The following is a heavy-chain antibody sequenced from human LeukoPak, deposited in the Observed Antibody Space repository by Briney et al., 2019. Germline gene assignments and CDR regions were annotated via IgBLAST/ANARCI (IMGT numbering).Heavy chain of an antibody. V-gene: IGHV3-49*04. CDR1: GFTFRDYA. J-gene: IGHJ3*02. D-gene: IGHD3-22*01. Sequence: GGSLRLSCSGFGFTFRDYAVSWVRQAPGKGLECIGFIRSKVYGGTTEYAASVKGRFTISRDDSKSIAYLQMNSLKTEDTAVYYCTRDPYYFDSSGYYHHAFDIWGQGTMVAVSS. CDR3: TRDPYYFDSSGYYHHAFDI. CDR2: IRSKVYGGTT.